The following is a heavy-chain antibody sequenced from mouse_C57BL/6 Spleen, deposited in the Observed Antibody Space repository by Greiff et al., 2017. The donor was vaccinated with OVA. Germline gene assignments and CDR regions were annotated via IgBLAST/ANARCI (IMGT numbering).Heavy chain of an antibody. V-gene: IGHV5-2*01. J-gene: IGHJ1*03. CDR2: INSDGGST. CDR3: ARHGGLRGYFDV. CDR1: EYAFPSHD. D-gene: IGHD2-4*01. Sequence: DVKLVESGGGLVQPGESLKLSCESNEYAFPSHDMSWVRKTPEKRLELVAAINSDGGSTYYPDTMERRFIISRDNTKKTLYLQMSSLRSEDTALYDGARHGGLRGYFDVWGTGTTVTVSS.